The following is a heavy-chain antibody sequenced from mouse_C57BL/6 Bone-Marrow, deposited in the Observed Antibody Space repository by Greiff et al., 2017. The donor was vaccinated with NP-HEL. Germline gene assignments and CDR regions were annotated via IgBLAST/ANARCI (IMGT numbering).Heavy chain of an antibody. CDR1: GFTFSSYT. CDR2: ISGGGGNT. D-gene: IGHD2-4*01. Sequence: EVKLVESGGGLVKPGGSLKLSCAASGFTFSSYTMSWVRQTPEKRLEWVATISGGGGNTYYPESVKGRFTISRDNAKNTLYLQMSSLRSEDTALYYCAREENFDYDGAMDYWGQGTSVTVSS. CDR3: AREENFDYDGAMDY. V-gene: IGHV5-9*01. J-gene: IGHJ4*01.